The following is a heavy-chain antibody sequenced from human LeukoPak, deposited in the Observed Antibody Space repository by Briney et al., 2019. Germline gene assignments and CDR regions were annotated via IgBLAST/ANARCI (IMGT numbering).Heavy chain of an antibody. Sequence: PGGSLRLSCAASGFPFMRYSMTWVRQAPGEGLEWLSGISDSGENTFYADSVRGRFTVSRDNSKNTLYLDIKSLRDEDTAVYYCARLSGIAAAIDYWGQGTLVTVSS. V-gene: IGHV3-23*01. J-gene: IGHJ4*02. CDR1: GFPFMRYS. D-gene: IGHD6-13*01. CDR2: ISDSGENT. CDR3: ARLSGIAAAIDY.